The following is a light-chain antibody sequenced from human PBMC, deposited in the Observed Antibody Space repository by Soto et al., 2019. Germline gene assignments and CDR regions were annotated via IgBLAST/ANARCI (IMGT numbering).Light chain of an antibody. V-gene: IGLV1-51*01. J-gene: IGLJ3*02. CDR2: DNN. CDR1: SSNIGNNY. CDR3: GTWDSSLSAGV. Sequence: QSVLTQPPSVSAAPGQKVTISCSGSSSNIGNNYVSWYQQLPGTAPKLLIYDNNKRPSEIPDRFSGSKSATSATLGITGLQTGDEADYYCGTWDSSLSAGVFGGGTKLTVL.